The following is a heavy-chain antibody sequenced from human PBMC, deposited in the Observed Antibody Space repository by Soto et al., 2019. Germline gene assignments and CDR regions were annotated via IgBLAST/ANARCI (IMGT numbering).Heavy chain of an antibody. CDR3: ARSLVGATNLGFDY. D-gene: IGHD1-26*01. J-gene: IGHJ4*02. CDR2: IYYSGST. V-gene: IGHV4-39*01. Sequence: SETLSLTCTVSGGSISSSSYYWGWIRQPPGKGLEWIGSIYYSGSTYYNPSLKSRVTISVDTSKNQFSLKLSSVTAADTAVYYCARSLVGATNLGFDYWGQGTLVTVS. CDR1: GGSISSSSYY.